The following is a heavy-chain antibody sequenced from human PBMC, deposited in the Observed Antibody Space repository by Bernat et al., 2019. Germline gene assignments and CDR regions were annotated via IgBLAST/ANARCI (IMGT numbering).Heavy chain of an antibody. D-gene: IGHD6-19*01. CDR3: ARGYSSGWYLYYYMDV. Sequence: QVTLKESGPVLVKPTETLTLTCTVSGFSLSNARMDVSWIRQPPGKALELLAHIFSNDEKSYSTSLKSRLTISKDTSKSQVVLTMTNMDPVDTATYYCARGYSSGWYLYYYMDVWGEGTTVTVSS. J-gene: IGHJ6*03. V-gene: IGHV2-26*01. CDR2: IFSNDEK. CDR1: GFSLSNARMD.